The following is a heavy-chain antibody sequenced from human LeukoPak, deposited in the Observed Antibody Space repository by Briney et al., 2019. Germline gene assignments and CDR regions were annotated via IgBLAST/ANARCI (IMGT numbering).Heavy chain of an antibody. Sequence: SETLSLTCTVSGGSTSSYYWGWIRQPPGKGLEWIGSIYYSGSTYYNPSLKSRVTISVDTSKDQFSLKLSSVTAADTAVYYCARRTYSSGFDYWGQGTLVTVSS. CDR3: ARRTYSSGFDY. D-gene: IGHD6-19*01. CDR2: IYYSGST. V-gene: IGHV4-39*07. J-gene: IGHJ4*02. CDR1: GGSTSSYY.